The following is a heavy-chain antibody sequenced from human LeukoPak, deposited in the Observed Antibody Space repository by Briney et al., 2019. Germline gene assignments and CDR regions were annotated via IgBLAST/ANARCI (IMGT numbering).Heavy chain of an antibody. Sequence: SETLSLTCTVSGGSISSYYWSWIRQPPGKGLEWIGYIYYSGSTNYNPSLKSRVTISVDTSKNQFSLKLSSVTAADTAVYYCASTPRYGSGSYLDYWGQGTLVTVSS. J-gene: IGHJ4*02. D-gene: IGHD3-10*01. CDR3: ASTPRYGSGSYLDY. CDR1: GGSISSYY. CDR2: IYYSGST. V-gene: IGHV4-59*08.